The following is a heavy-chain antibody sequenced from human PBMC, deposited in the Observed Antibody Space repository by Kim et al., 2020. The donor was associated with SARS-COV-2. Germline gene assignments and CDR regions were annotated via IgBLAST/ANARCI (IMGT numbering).Heavy chain of an antibody. CDR2: ISSSTAYI. CDR3: ARGAVLTNYSPNELYS. J-gene: IGHJ5*01. V-gene: IGHV3-21*01. CDR1: GFTFSRYS. D-gene: IGHD3-9*01. Sequence: GGSLRLSCAGSGFTFSRYSFTWVRQAPGKGLEWVSSISSSTAYIYYADSVKGRFTISRDNVKDSLYLRMNSLRAEDTAVYYCARGAVLTNYSPNELYSWG.